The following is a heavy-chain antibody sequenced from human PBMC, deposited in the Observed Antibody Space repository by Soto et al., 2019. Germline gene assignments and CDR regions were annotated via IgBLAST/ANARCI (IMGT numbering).Heavy chain of an antibody. CDR2: IFYTGST. V-gene: IGHV4-30-4*01. Sequence: SETLSLTCSVSGGTINSGDYFWSWIRQPPGKGLEWIGSIFYTGSTYYSPSLKSRASMSMDTSKNLSSLRLRSLTAADTALYFCARVKATLYRHYYFDYWGQGTPVTVSS. CDR3: ARVKATLYRHYYFDY. J-gene: IGHJ4*02. D-gene: IGHD5-12*01. CDR1: GGTINSGDYF.